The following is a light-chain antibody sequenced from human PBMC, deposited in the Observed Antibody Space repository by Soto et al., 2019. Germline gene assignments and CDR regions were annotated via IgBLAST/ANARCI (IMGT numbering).Light chain of an antibody. J-gene: IGKJ1*01. V-gene: IGKV1-5*01. CDR1: QSISGW. Sequence: DIEMTQSPSTLSASVGDRVTITCRASQSISGWLAWYQQKPGKAPKVLVYDASTLESGVPSRFSGSGSGTEFTLTVSSLQPDDFATYFCQQYYGYSLTFGQGTKVEIK. CDR2: DAS. CDR3: QQYYGYSLT.